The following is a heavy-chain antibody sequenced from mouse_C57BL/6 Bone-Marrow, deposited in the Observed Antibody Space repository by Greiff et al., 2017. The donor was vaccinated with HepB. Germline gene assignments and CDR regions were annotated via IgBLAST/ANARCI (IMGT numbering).Heavy chain of an antibody. D-gene: IGHD6-1*01. CDR3: ARVPSSLSAMDY. CDR2: INYDGSSN. V-gene: IGHV5-16*01. CDR1: GFTFSDYY. Sequence: EVQGVESEGGLVQPGSSMKFSCTASGFTFSDYYMAWVRQVPEKGLEGVANINYDGSSNYYLDSLKGSFIISRDNANSIRYLHMSSLKSEDTATYYCARVPSSLSAMDYWGQGTSVTVSS. J-gene: IGHJ4*01.